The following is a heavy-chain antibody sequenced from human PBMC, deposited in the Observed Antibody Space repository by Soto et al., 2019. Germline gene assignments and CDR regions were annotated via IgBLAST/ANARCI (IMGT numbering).Heavy chain of an antibody. CDR1: NETLTTYG. J-gene: IGHJ6*02. Sequence: QVHLVQSGAEVKKPGASVKVSCKASNETLTTYGISWVRQAPGQGLEWMGWVSGYSGHSSSAQEFQDRVIMTTDTSTNTAYMELRSLTSDGSAVYFCARDSSSSGYYYGMDVGGQGTTVTVSS. V-gene: IGHV1-18*01. D-gene: IGHD6-6*01. CDR2: VSGYSGHS. CDR3: ARDSSSSGYYYGMDV.